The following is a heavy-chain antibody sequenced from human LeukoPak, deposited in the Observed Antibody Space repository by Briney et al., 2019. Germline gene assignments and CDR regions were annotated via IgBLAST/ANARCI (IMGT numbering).Heavy chain of an antibody. V-gene: IGHV5-51*01. J-gene: IGHJ4*02. Sequence: ETLSLTCTVSGGSISSYYWSWIRQPPGKGLEWMGIIYPGDSDTRYSPSFQGQITISADKSTSTAYLQWSSLKASDTAMYYCARQNSYGDSLGYWGQGTLVTVSS. CDR1: GGSISSYY. D-gene: IGHD4-17*01. CDR2: IYPGDSDT. CDR3: ARQNSYGDSLGY.